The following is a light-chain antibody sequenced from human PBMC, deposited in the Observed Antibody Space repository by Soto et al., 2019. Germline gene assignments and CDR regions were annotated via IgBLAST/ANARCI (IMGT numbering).Light chain of an antibody. J-gene: IGKJ1*01. CDR3: HQYNSYWT. V-gene: IGKV1-5*03. CDR2: KTS. Sequence: DTQMTQSPSTLSASVGDRVTITCRASQSIGSWLAWYQQKPGKAPTLLIYKTSILENGVPSRFSGSGSGTEFTLSISSLQPDDFATYYCHQYNSYWTFGQGTKVEIK. CDR1: QSIGSW.